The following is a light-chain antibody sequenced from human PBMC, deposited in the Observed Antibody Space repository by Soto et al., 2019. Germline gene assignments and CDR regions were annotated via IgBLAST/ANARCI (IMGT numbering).Light chain of an antibody. CDR1: QSVSSSY. V-gene: IGKV3-20*01. Sequence: EIVLTQSPGTLSLSPGERATLSCRASQSVSSSYLAWYQHKPGQAPRLLIYGASSRATGIPDRFSGSGSGTDFTLTISRLEPEDFAVYYCQQYGSSTELTFGGGTKVEIK. CDR3: QQYGSSTELT. J-gene: IGKJ4*01. CDR2: GAS.